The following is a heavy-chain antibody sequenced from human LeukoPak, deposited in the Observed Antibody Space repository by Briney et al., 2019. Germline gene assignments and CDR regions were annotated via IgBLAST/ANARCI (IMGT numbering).Heavy chain of an antibody. D-gene: IGHD2-15*01. CDR3: AREHTDGYCSGGSCYSLYWFDP. J-gene: IGHJ5*02. Sequence: SQTLSLTCAISGDSVSSNSAAWNWIRQSLSRGLEWLGRTYYRSKWYNDYAVSVKSRITINPDTSKNQFSLQLNSVTPEDTAVYYCAREHTDGYCSGGSCYSLYWFDPWGQGTLVTVSS. CDR1: GDSVSSNSAA. V-gene: IGHV6-1*01. CDR2: TYYRSKWYN.